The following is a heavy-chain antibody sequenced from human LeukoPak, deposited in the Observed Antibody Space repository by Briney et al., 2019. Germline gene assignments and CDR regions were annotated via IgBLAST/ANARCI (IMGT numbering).Heavy chain of an antibody. CDR3: AKAVVIVPTATPFDY. V-gene: IGHV3-23*01. Sequence: PGGSLRLSCAASGFTFSSYGMTWVRQAPGKGLEWVSTISGSGGSTYYADSVKGRFTISRDISKNTLYLHMNSLRAEDTAVYYCAKAVVIVPTATPFDYWGQGTLVTVSS. D-gene: IGHD2-2*01. CDR1: GFTFSSYG. J-gene: IGHJ4*02. CDR2: ISGSGGST.